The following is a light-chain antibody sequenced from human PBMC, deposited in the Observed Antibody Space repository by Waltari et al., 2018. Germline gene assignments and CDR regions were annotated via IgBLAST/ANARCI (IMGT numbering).Light chain of an antibody. CDR2: DAS. J-gene: IGKJ3*01. Sequence: EIVLTQSPATLSLSPGERATLSCRASQSVSSSLAWYQQKPGKATRLLIYDASNRATGFPARFSVSAAGTDFTLTISSLEPEDFAVYYCQQRSNWPPAFGPGTKVDIK. V-gene: IGKV3-11*01. CDR3: QQRSNWPPA. CDR1: QSVSSS.